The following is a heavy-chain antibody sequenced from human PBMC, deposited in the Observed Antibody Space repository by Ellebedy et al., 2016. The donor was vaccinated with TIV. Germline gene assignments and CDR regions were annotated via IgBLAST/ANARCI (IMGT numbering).Heavy chain of an antibody. Sequence: GESLKISCAASGFTVSSNYMSWVRQAPGKGLEWVSVIYSGGSTYYADSVKGRFTISRDNSKNTLYLQMNSLRAEDTAVYYCAREYGDPLTRSHFDYWGQGTLVTVSS. D-gene: IGHD4-17*01. V-gene: IGHV3-66*01. CDR1: GFTVSSNY. CDR3: AREYGDPLTRSHFDY. J-gene: IGHJ4*02. CDR2: IYSGGST.